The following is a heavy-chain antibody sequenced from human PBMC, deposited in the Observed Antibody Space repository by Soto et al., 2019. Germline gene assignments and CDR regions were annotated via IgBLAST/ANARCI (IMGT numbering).Heavy chain of an antibody. J-gene: IGHJ4*02. CDR3: ARRGRGYSFIDY. CDR2: IYYSGST. Sequence: QVQLQESGPGLVKPSETLSLTCTVSGGSISSYYWSWIRQPPGKGLEWLGYIYYSGSTNYNPSLKSRVTISVDTSKNQFSLKLSSVTAEDTAVYYCARRGRGYSFIDYWGQGTLVTVSS. V-gene: IGHV4-59*12. CDR1: GGSISSYY. D-gene: IGHD5-18*01.